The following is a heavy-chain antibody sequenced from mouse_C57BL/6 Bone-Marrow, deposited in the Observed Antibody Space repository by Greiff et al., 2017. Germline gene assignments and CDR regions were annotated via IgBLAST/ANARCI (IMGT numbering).Heavy chain of an antibody. CDR1: GYTFTDYE. CDR2: IDPETGGT. V-gene: IGHV1-15*01. D-gene: IGHD1-1*01. CDR3: TRWDYGSSWAY. J-gene: IGHJ3*01. Sequence: QVQLKESGAELVRPGASVTLSCKASGYTFTDYEMHWVKQTPVHGLAWIGAIDPETGGTAYNQKFKGKAILTADKSSSTAYMELRSLTSEDSAVYYCTRWDYGSSWAYWGQGTLVTVSA.